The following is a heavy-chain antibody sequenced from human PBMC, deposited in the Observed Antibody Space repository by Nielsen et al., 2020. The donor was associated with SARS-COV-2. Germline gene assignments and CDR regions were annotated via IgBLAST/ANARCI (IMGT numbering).Heavy chain of an antibody. D-gene: IGHD3-9*01. Sequence: GGSLRLSCAASGFTFSSYAMHWVRQAPGKGLEWVAVISYDGSNKYYADSVKGRFTISRDNSKNTLYLQMNSLRAEDTALYYCAKIFSPGLRYFDEPGDYWGQGTLVTVSS. CDR1: GFTFSSYA. CDR2: ISYDGSNK. CDR3: AKIFSPGLRYFDEPGDY. V-gene: IGHV3-30-3*02. J-gene: IGHJ4*02.